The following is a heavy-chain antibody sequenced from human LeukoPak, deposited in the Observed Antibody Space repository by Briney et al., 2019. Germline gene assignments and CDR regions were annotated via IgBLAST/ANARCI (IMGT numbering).Heavy chain of an antibody. J-gene: IGHJ2*01. CDR1: GGSLSSSKKY. D-gene: IGHD2-15*01. CDR3: ARQGSIWWYAWYFDL. Sequence: KPSETLSLTCNVSGGSLSSSKKYWGWIRQPPGKGLGWIGSIYYSGGTYYNPSLKSRVTISVDTSKTQFSLKLSSVTAADTAVYYCARQGSIWWYAWYFDLWGRGTLVTVSS. CDR2: IYYSGGT. V-gene: IGHV4-39*01.